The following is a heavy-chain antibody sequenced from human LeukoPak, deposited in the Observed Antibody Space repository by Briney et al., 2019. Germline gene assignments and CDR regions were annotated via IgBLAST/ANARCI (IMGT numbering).Heavy chain of an antibody. CDR2: IYYSGST. V-gene: IGHV4-59*02. Sequence: AETLSLTCTVSGCSVSSYYWSWIRQPPGKGLEWIGYIYYSGSTNYNPSLKSRVTISVDTAKNRFSLKLRSVTTADTAVYYCARDKRYYYGSGGPDAFDIWGQGTMVTVSS. CDR3: ARDKRYYYGSGGPDAFDI. CDR1: GCSVSSYY. D-gene: IGHD3-10*01. J-gene: IGHJ3*02.